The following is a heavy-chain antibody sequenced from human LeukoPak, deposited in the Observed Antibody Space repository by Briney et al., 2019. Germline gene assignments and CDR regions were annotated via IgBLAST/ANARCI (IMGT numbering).Heavy chain of an antibody. CDR3: ARSPRYYDILTGYYTREYFQH. V-gene: IGHV1-2*02. J-gene: IGHJ1*01. CDR1: GYTFTGYC. CDR2: INPNSCGT. Sequence: ASVKVSCKASGYTFTGYCMRWVRQATGQGLEWIGWINPNSCGTDYAQKFQGRVTMTGDTSTSTAYMELSRLRSDDTAVYYCARSPRYYDILTGYYTREYFQHWGQGTLVTVSS. D-gene: IGHD3-9*01.